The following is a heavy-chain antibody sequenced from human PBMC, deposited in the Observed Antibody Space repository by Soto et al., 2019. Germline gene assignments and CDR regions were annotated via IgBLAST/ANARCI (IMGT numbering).Heavy chain of an antibody. V-gene: IGHV4-61*01. CDR2: IHDSGTT. Sequence: QVQLQESGPGLVKPPETLSLTCTVSGGSVSSASYYWNWIRQPPGKGLEWIGYIHDSGTTNYNPPHKSRVIMSLDTSKNQISLKLSSATAADTAVYYCTRNRMTWGQGTLVTVSS. CDR3: TRNRMT. J-gene: IGHJ5*02. CDR1: GGSVSSASYY.